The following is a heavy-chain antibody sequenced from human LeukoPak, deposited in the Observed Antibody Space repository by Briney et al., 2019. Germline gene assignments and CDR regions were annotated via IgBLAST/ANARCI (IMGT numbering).Heavy chain of an antibody. Sequence: SETLSLTCTVSGYSISSGYYWGWIRPPPGKGLEWIGSIYHSGSTYYNPSLTSRVTISIDTSKNQFSLRLSSVTAADTAVYYCAREGSRDFWSGPVYYFDYWGQGTLVTVSS. CDR3: AREGSRDFWSGPVYYFDY. V-gene: IGHV4-38-2*02. CDR2: IYHSGST. CDR1: GYSISSGYY. D-gene: IGHD3-3*01. J-gene: IGHJ4*02.